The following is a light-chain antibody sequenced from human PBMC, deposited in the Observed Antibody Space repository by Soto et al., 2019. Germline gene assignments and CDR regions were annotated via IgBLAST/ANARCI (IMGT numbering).Light chain of an antibody. CDR1: SGHSSYA. CDR2: LNSDGSH. CDR3: QTWGTGSHVV. V-gene: IGLV4-69*01. Sequence: QSVLTQSPSASASLGASVKLTCTLSSGHSSYAIAWHQQQSEKGPRYLMKLNSDGSHSKGDGIPDRFSGSSSGAERYLTISSLQSEDEADYYCQTWGTGSHVVFGGGTKLTVL. J-gene: IGLJ2*01.